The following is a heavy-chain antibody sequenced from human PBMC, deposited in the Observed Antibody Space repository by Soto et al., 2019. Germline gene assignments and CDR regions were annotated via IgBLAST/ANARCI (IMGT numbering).Heavy chain of an antibody. V-gene: IGHV4-39*01. CDR3: ARHADLQTMAGNVDF. Sequence: QLLHQESGPGLVKPSETLSLTCTVSGGSIISPDYYWGWIRQPPGKGLEWIGIISYTGRTYYNPSLKSRVTISVDTSKNQFSLKLSSVTAADTAVYYCARHADLQTMAGNVDFWDQGTLVTVSS. J-gene: IGHJ4*02. CDR2: ISYTGRT. CDR1: GGSIISPDYY. D-gene: IGHD6-19*01.